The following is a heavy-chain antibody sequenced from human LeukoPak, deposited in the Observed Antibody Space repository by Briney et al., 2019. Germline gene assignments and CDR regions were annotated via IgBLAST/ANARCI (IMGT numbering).Heavy chain of an antibody. CDR2: IIPIFGTA. V-gene: IGHV1-69*13. Sequence: ASVKVSCKASGGTFSSYAISWVRQAPGQGLEWMGGIIPIFGTANYAQKFQGRVTITADESTSTAYMELSSLRSEDTAVYYCARDSELRFLEWLFDYWGQGTLVTVSS. D-gene: IGHD3-3*01. J-gene: IGHJ4*02. CDR1: GGTFSSYA. CDR3: ARDSELRFLEWLFDY.